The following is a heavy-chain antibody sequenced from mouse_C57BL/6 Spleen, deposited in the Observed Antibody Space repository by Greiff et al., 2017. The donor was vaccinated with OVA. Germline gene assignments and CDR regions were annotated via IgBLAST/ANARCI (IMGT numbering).Heavy chain of an antibody. CDR2: INPSTGGT. CDR3: ARYYYYGSSLYYFDY. V-gene: IGHV1-42*01. CDR1: GYSFTGYY. J-gene: IGHJ2*01. Sequence: VQLQQSGPELVKPGASVKISCKASGYSFTGYYMNWVKQSPEKSLEWIGEINPSTGGTTYNQKFKAKATLTVDKSSSTAYMQLKSLTSEDSAVYYCARYYYYGSSLYYFDYWGQGTTLTVSS. D-gene: IGHD1-1*01.